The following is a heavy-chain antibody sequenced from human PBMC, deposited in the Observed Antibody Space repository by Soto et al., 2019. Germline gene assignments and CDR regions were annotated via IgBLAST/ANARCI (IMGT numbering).Heavy chain of an antibody. Sequence: SVKVSGKASGGTVSNDAISWVRQAPGQGLEWMGGIIPIFGTTHYAQSFQDRVILTADESTGTAYMELSSLTSKDTAVYYCARDQMGTIIGGMDVWDQGTTVTVSS. CDR1: GGTVSNDA. CDR3: ARDQMGTIIGGMDV. CDR2: IIPIFGTT. D-gene: IGHD3-16*02. J-gene: IGHJ6*02. V-gene: IGHV1-69*13.